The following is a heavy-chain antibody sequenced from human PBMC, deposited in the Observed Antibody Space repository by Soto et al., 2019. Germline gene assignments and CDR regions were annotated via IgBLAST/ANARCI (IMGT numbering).Heavy chain of an antibody. D-gene: IGHD5-18*01. CDR1: GCSMSSYY. CDR3: ARRGYGPGFPYYYGMDV. CDR2: IYYSGST. J-gene: IGHJ6*04. V-gene: IGHV4-59*01. Sequence: SETVSLTFTVSGCSMSSYYWSWIRQPPGKGLEWIGYIYYSGSTNYNPSLKSRVTMSVDTPKNQFSLKLSSVTAADTAVYYCARRGYGPGFPYYYGMDVWGKGTTVTVTS.